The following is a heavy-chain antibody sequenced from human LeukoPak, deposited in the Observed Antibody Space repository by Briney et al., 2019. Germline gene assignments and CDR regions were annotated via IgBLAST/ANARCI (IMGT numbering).Heavy chain of an antibody. CDR3: ASLSHDSSGYYYG. CDR1: GFTFSSYW. Sequence: PGGSLRLSCAASGFTFSSYWMSWVRQAPGKGLEWVANIKQDGSEKYYVDSVKGRFTISRDNAKNSLYLQMNSLRAEDTAVYYCASLSHDSSGYYYGWGQGTLVTVSS. V-gene: IGHV3-7*01. D-gene: IGHD3-22*01. J-gene: IGHJ4*02. CDR2: IKQDGSEK.